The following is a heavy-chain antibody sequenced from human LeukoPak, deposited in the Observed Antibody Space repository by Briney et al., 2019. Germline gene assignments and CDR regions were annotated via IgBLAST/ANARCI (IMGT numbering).Heavy chain of an antibody. J-gene: IGHJ6*03. D-gene: IGHD3-10*01. CDR2: INPNTGGT. Sequence: ASVKVSCKASGYTFTDFYMLWVRQAPGQGLEWMGWINPNTGGTDYAQKFQGRVTMTRDTSTSTAYMELSRLSSDDTAVYHCARGHGSYYYYMDVWGKGTTVTVSS. CDR1: GYTFTDFY. V-gene: IGHV1-2*02. CDR3: ARGHGSYYYYMDV.